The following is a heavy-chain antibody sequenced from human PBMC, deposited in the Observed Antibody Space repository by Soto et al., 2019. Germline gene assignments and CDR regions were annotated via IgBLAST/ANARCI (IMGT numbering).Heavy chain of an antibody. J-gene: IGHJ5*02. Sequence: QVQLVQSGAEVKKPGASVKVSCKASGYTFINYGISWVRQAPGQGREWMGWISAYNGNTNYAQKLQGRVTMTTDTTTSTAYMELRSLRSDETAVYYCARDVRATYDFWSVDWFDPWGQGTLVTVSS. V-gene: IGHV1-18*01. CDR1: GYTFINYG. D-gene: IGHD3-3*01. CDR2: ISAYNGNT. CDR3: ARDVRATYDFWSVDWFDP.